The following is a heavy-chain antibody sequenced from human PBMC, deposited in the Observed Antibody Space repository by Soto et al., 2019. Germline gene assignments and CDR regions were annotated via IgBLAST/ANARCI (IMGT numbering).Heavy chain of an antibody. Sequence: TSETLSLTCTVSGGSISSYYWSWIRQPPGRGLEWIGYIYYSGSTNYNPSLKSRVTISVDTSKNQFSLKLSSVTAADTAVYYCASLVLSYCSGGSCSGGWFDPWGQGTLVTVSS. CDR1: GGSISSYY. V-gene: IGHV4-59*08. D-gene: IGHD2-15*01. CDR2: IYYSGST. J-gene: IGHJ5*02. CDR3: ASLVLSYCSGGSCSGGWFDP.